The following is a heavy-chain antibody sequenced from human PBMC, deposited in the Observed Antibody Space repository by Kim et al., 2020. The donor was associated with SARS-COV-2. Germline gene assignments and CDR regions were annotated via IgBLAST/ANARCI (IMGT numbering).Heavy chain of an antibody. D-gene: IGHD5-18*01. Sequence: SVKGRFTISRVNSKNTVYLRMNSLRAEDTAVYYCARDRDGYSYGSSGMDVWGQGTTVTVSS. J-gene: IGHJ6*02. V-gene: IGHV3-30*07. CDR3: ARDRDGYSYGSSGMDV.